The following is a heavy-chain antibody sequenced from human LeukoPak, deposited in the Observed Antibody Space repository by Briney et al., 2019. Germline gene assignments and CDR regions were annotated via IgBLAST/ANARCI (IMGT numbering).Heavy chain of an antibody. Sequence: GASVKVSCKSSGGTFSSYAFSWVRQAPGQGLEWMGGIIPIFGTANYAQKFQGRVTITADESTSTAYMELSSLRSEETAVYYCATTHLKRGYSGYDILYWGQGTLVTVSS. V-gene: IGHV1-69*01. J-gene: IGHJ4*02. CDR3: ATTHLKRGYSGYDILY. CDR1: GGTFSSYA. CDR2: IIPIFGTA. D-gene: IGHD5-12*01.